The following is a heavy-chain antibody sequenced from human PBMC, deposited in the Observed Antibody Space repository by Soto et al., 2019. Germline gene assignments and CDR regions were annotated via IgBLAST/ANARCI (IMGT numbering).Heavy chain of an antibody. Sequence: ASVKVSCKTSGYTFSGHYLHWVRQAPGQGLEWMGWISPISGGTDYAQKFQGRVTMTRDTSISTAYMELSGLTSDDTAVYYCARGRHHQGMDVWGQGTTVTVSS. J-gene: IGHJ6*02. CDR2: ISPISGGT. CDR3: ARGRHHQGMDV. V-gene: IGHV1-2*02. CDR1: GYTFSGHY. D-gene: IGHD2-2*01.